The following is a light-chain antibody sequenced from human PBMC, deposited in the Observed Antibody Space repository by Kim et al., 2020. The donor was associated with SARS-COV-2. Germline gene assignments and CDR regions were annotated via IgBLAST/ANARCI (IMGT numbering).Light chain of an antibody. CDR3: QVWDSSSDHRVV. CDR1: SFGSKS. CDR2: YDS. Sequence: PGKAARVSCGGNSFGSKSLHWYQGESGQAPVLVIHYDSDRPSGIPERFSGSNSGNTVTLTINRVEAGDEADYYCQVWDSSSDHRVVFGGGTQLTVL. J-gene: IGLJ2*01. V-gene: IGLV3-21*04.